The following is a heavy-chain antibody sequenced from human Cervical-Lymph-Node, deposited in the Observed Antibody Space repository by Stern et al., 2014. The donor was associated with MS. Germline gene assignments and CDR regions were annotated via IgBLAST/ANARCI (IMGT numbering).Heavy chain of an antibody. CDR3: TRVRGVRDTTTY. V-gene: IGHV1-2*06. CDR2: IKPSSGVP. Sequence: QMQLVQSGAEVKKPGASVRVSCTASGYTFTAYYIHWVRQAPGEGFEWLGRIKPSSGVPLYADNFEGRITMTRDTSNNTAYLDLTSLRFDDTAVYYCTRVRGVRDTTTYWGQGTLVTVSS. D-gene: IGHD3-10*01. J-gene: IGHJ4*02. CDR1: GYTFTAYY.